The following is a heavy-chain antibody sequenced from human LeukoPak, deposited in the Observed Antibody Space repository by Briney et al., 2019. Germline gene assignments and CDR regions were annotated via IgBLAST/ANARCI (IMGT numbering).Heavy chain of an antibody. V-gene: IGHV3-30*18. CDR1: GFTFSSYG. Sequence: QPGGSLRLSCAASGFTFSSYGMHWVRQAPGKGLEWVAVISYDGSNKYYADSVKGRFTISRDNSKNTLYPQMNSLRAEDTAVYYCAKDFLPLAAAGYFDYWGQGTLVTVSS. D-gene: IGHD6-13*01. CDR3: AKDFLPLAAAGYFDY. CDR2: ISYDGSNK. J-gene: IGHJ4*02.